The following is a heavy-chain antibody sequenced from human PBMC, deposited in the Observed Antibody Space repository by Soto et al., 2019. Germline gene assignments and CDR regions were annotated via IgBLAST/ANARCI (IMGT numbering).Heavy chain of an antibody. CDR2: ISPYNGNT. CDR3: ATANGSYRPLPF. Sequence: QLVQSGAEVQKSGASVKVSCKASGYSFTSQRINWVRQAPGQGLEWMGSISPYNGNTNYTQGIEGRVTMTADTSTNTAYMELRSLKSDDTAVYYCATANGSYRPLPFWGQGTLVTVSS. V-gene: IGHV1-18*01. D-gene: IGHD1-26*01. J-gene: IGHJ4*02. CDR1: GYSFTSQR.